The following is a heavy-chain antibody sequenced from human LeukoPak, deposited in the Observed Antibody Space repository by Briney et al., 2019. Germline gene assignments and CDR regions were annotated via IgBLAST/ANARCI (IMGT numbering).Heavy chain of an antibody. D-gene: IGHD2-15*01. CDR1: GFTFDDYG. V-gene: IGHV3-20*04. Sequence: PGGSLGLSCAASGFTFDDYGMSWVRQVPGKGLEWVSGINWNGGNTGYADSVKGRFTISRDNAKNSLYLQMNSLRTEDTALYYCARLVGYCSGDSCFNNWFDPWGQGTLVTVSS. CDR2: INWNGGNT. J-gene: IGHJ5*02. CDR3: ARLVGYCSGDSCFNNWFDP.